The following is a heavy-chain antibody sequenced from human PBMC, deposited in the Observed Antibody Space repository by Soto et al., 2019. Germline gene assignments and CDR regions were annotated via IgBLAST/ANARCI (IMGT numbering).Heavy chain of an antibody. CDR2: IYYSGST. J-gene: IGHJ4*02. CDR3: ARQRTSVVTQAYFDS. Sequence: SETLSLTCTVTGDSINNRSYYWGWIRQPPGKGLEWIGSIYYSGSTYNNPSLKSRVSMSVDTSKNQFSLKLGSVTAADTALYYCARQRTSVVTQAYFDSWGQGSLVTVSS. D-gene: IGHD2-21*02. CDR1: GDSINNRSYY. V-gene: IGHV4-39*01.